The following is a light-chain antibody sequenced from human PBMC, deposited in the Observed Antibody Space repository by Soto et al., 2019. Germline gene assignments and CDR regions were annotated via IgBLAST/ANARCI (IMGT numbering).Light chain of an antibody. CDR3: LLSYTRARHVV. CDR1: TGAVTSGHY. V-gene: IGLV7-46*01. Sequence: QVVVNQGPSLPVSPGGTVTLTCGSSTGAVTSGHYPYWFQQKPGQAPRTLIYDTTKKHSWTPARFSGSLLGGKAALTLTGAQPEDEAEYYCLLSYTRARHVVFGGGTKVTVL. J-gene: IGLJ2*01. CDR2: DTT.